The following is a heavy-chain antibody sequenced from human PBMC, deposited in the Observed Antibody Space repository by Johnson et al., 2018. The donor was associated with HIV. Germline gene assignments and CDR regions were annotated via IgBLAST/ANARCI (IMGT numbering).Heavy chain of an antibody. J-gene: IGHJ3*02. CDR3: ARSYSGNSAFDI. CDR1: GFTLSSYW. CDR2: IKQDGSEK. D-gene: IGHD1-26*01. Sequence: MQLVESGGGVVRPGGSLRLSCATSGFTLSSYWMSWVRQAPEKGLEWVANIKQDGSEKYYVDSVKGRFTISRENAKNSVYLQMNSLRAEDTAVYYCARSYSGNSAFDIWGQGTMVTVSS. V-gene: IGHV3-7*01.